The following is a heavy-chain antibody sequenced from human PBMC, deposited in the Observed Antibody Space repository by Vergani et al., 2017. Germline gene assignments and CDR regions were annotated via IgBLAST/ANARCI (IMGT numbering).Heavy chain of an antibody. CDR1: GFTFSNFV. Sequence: QVQLVESAGGVVQPGGSLRLSCAPSGFTFSNFVMPWIRPAPGKGLECLAYIGKDGINTRNRDAVKGRFTVSRDNSKDILYLQMDSLRSEDTALYYCAKYLRDSTDGLPDSWGPGTLVIVSS. V-gene: IGHV3-30*02. J-gene: IGHJ4*02. D-gene: IGHD2-21*02. CDR3: AKYLRDSTDGLPDS. CDR2: IGKDGINT.